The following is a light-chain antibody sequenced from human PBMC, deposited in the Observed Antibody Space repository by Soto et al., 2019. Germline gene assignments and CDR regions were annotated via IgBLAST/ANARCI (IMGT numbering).Light chain of an antibody. V-gene: IGKV3-20*01. CDR3: QQYGSSPPT. Sequence: EIVLTQSPGTLSLSPGERPTLSCTASQSVSSSYLAWYQQKPGQAPRLLIYGASSRASGIPDRFSGSGSGTDFALTISRLEPEDFAVYSCQQYGSSPPTFGQGTKVEIK. J-gene: IGKJ1*01. CDR1: QSVSSSY. CDR2: GAS.